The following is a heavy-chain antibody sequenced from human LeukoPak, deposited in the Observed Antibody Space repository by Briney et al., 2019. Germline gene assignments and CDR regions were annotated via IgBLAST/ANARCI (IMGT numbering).Heavy chain of an antibody. D-gene: IGHD3-9*01. CDR2: IYYSGST. CDR1: GGSISSYY. V-gene: IGHV4-59*01. CDR3: ARGDPYYDILTGNYWEYYFDY. Sequence: SETLSLTCTVSGGSISSYYWSWIRQPPGKGLEWIGYIYYSGSTNYNPSLKSRVTISVDTSKNQFSLKLSSVTAADTAVYYCARGDPYYDILTGNYWEYYFDYWGQGTLVTVSS. J-gene: IGHJ4*02.